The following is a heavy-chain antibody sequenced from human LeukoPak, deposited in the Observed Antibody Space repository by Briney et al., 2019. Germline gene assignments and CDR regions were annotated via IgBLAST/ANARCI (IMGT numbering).Heavy chain of an antibody. CDR2: ISGTGSV. J-gene: IGHJ5*01. CDR1: GFSLSTFN. Sequence: GGSLRLSCAASGFSLSTFNMNWVRQAPGKGLEWVSCISGTGSVYYAASVRGRFTISRDNSGNSLFLQLNSLRTEDTAVYFCARDLPGSSWYALDSWGQGTLVTASS. D-gene: IGHD6-13*01. CDR3: ARDLPGSSWYALDS. V-gene: IGHV3-69-1*01.